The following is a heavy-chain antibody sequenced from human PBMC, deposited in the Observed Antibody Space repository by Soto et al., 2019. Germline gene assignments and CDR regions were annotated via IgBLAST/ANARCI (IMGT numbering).Heavy chain of an antibody. D-gene: IGHD3-22*01. V-gene: IGHV3-23*01. CDR3: AKLRGPRVSGYYTYWYFDL. Sequence: LRLSCAASGFTLSIYAMSWLRQAPGKGLGWVSAISGSGGSTYYADSVKGRFTISRDNSKNTLYLQMNSLRAEDTAVYYCAKLRGPRVSGYYTYWYFDLWGRGTLVTVSS. CDR1: GFTLSIYA. CDR2: ISGSGGST. J-gene: IGHJ2*01.